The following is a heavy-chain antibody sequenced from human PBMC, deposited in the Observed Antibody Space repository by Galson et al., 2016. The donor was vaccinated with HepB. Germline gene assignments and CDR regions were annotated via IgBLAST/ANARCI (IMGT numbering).Heavy chain of an antibody. D-gene: IGHD6-13*01. Sequence: SLRLSCAASGFTFRHYGMHWVRQAPGQGLEWVAIITNDGSLTFYADSVKGRFIISRDNSKNTLYLQMTSLRPNDTAIYYCAKAMAAGRTNWFDPWGQGVRVT. CDR3: AKAMAAGRTNWFDP. J-gene: IGHJ5*01. V-gene: IGHV3-30*18. CDR1: GFTFRHYG. CDR2: ITNDGSLT.